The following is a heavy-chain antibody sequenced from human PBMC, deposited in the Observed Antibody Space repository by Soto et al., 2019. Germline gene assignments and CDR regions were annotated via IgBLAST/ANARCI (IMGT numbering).Heavy chain of an antibody. CDR3: AKFILTGTDWFDP. Sequence: EVQLVESGGGLVQPGGSIRLSCVASGFTSSSYWMSWVRQAPGKGLEVVATIKEDGSDKYYVDSVKVMCPITSDNAKNSRLMQMNRLRAEDTAVYYCAKFILTGTDWFDPRGQATLVTVS. D-gene: IGHD3-9*01. CDR1: GFTSSSYW. J-gene: IGHJ5*02. CDR2: IKEDGSDK. V-gene: IGHV3-7*01.